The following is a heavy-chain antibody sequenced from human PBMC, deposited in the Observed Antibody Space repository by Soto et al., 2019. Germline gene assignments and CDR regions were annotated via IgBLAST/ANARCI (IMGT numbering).Heavy chain of an antibody. J-gene: IGHJ3*02. V-gene: IGHV3-23*01. CDR1: GFSFSTYA. Sequence: GGSLRLSGAASGFSFSTYAFSWVRQAPWKGLDWVSVISGSGVSTDYAGSVKGRFTISRDNSKNALYLQMNSLRAEDTALYYCSKVGGSGWFDAFDIWGQGIMVTVSS. D-gene: IGHD6-19*01. CDR2: ISGSGVST. CDR3: SKVGGSGWFDAFDI.